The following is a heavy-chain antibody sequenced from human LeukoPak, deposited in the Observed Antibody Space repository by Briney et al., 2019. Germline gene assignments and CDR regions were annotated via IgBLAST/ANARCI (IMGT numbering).Heavy chain of an antibody. CDR1: GGSISSGDYY. CDR3: ARDEVVGEAFDI. CDR2: IYYSGST. J-gene: IGHJ3*02. D-gene: IGHD2-15*01. Sequence: NPSETLSLTCTVSGGSISSGDYYWSWIRQPPGKGLEWIGYIYYSGSTYYNPSLKSRVIISVDTSKNQFSLKLSSVTAADTAVYYCARDEVVGEAFDIWGQGTMVTVSS. V-gene: IGHV4-30-4*01.